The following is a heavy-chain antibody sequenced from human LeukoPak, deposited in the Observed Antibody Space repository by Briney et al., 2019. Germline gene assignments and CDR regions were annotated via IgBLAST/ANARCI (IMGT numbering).Heavy chain of an antibody. CDR2: MSYDGNNK. J-gene: IGHJ4*02. CDR3: ARGNNVLMVTGCFDY. CDR1: GFTFSNYD. D-gene: IGHD2-21*02. Sequence: PGGSLRLSCAASGFTFSNYDMHWVRQAPGKGLEWVAVMSYDGNNKDFADSVKGRFTISRDNSKNTLYLQMNSLRAEDTAVYYCARGNNVLMVTGCFDYWGQGTLVTVSS. V-gene: IGHV3-30-3*01.